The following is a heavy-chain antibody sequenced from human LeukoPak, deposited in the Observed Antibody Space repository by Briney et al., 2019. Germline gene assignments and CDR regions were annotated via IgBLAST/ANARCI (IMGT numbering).Heavy chain of an antibody. CDR1: GFTFSNYW. CDR3: ARVGGSYDILTGDYKPHDY. V-gene: IGHV3-7*04. D-gene: IGHD3-9*01. J-gene: IGHJ4*02. CDR2: IKQDGSEK. Sequence: GGSLRLSCAASGFTFSNYWMSWVRQAPGKGLEWVAIIKQDGSEKYYVDAVEGRFTISRDNAKNSLYLQMNSLRAEDTAVYYCARVGGSYDILTGDYKPHDYWGQGTLVTVSS.